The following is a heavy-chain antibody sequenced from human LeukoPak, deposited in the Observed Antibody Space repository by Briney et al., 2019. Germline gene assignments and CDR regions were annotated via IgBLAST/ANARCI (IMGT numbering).Heavy chain of an antibody. CDR2: INPNSGDT. Sequence: ASVKVSCKASGYIFTGYYMHWVRQAPGQGLEWMGWINPNSGDTNCAQKFQGRVTMTRDTSISTAYMELSRLRSDDTAVYYCARGYPLYYDSSGYISYYYYYYYMDVWGKGTTVTISS. CDR3: ARGYPLYYDSSGYISYYYYYYYMDV. J-gene: IGHJ6*03. CDR1: GYIFTGYY. D-gene: IGHD3-22*01. V-gene: IGHV1-2*02.